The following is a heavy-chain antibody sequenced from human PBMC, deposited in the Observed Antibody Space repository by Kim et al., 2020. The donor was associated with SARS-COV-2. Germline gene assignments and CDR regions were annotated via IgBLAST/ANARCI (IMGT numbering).Heavy chain of an antibody. J-gene: IGHJ6*02. D-gene: IGHD6-13*01. CDR2: ISYDGSNK. CDR3: ARASSSWYYYYYGMDV. V-gene: IGHV3-30-3*01. CDR1: GFTFSSYA. Sequence: GGSLRLSCAASGFTFSSYAMHWVRQAPGKGLEWVAVISYDGSNKYYADSVKGRFTISRDNSKNTLYLQMNSLRAEDTAVYYCARASSSWYYYYYGMDVWGQGTTVTVSS.